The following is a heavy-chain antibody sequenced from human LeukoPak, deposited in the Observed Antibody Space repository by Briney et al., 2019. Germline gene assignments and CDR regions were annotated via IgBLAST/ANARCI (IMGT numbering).Heavy chain of an antibody. D-gene: IGHD1-1*01. Sequence: SQTLSLTCVISGDSVSSSSAAWSWIRQSPSRGLERLGRTYYRSKWYNDYAVSVKSRITINPDTSKNQFSLQLNSMTPEDTAVYYCAREGSEGYLFDYWGQGTLVTVSS. CDR2: TYYRSKWYN. V-gene: IGHV6-1*01. CDR1: GDSVSSSSAA. J-gene: IGHJ4*02. CDR3: AREGSEGYLFDY.